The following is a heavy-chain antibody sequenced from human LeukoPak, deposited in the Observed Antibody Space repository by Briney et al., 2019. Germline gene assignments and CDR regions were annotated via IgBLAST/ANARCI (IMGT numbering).Heavy chain of an antibody. J-gene: IGHJ4*02. CDR2: ISDGGGS. V-gene: IGHV4-59*12. Sequence: SETLSLTCTVSGGSIRNYYWTWIRQPPGKGLEWIGYISDGGGSNYSPSLKSRVTISVDTSKNQFSLKLSSVTAADTAVYYCARRGDSSGWSFDYWDQGTLVTVSS. D-gene: IGHD6-19*01. CDR3: ARRGDSSGWSFDY. CDR1: GGSIRNYY.